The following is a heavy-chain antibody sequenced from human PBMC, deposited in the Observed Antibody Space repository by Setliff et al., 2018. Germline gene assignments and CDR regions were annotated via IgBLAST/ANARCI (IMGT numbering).Heavy chain of an antibody. V-gene: IGHV1-69*05. CDR2: TIPNFGTT. CDR3: AREGVDTRSSTDYRYYMDL. Sequence: SVKVSCKASGRTFSSYGISWVRQAPGQGLEWLGGTIPNFGTTNYAQEFQGRVTIITDESTSTAYMELSSLGFEDTAVYYCAREGVDTRSSTDYRYYMDLWGKGTTVTVS. D-gene: IGHD5-18*01. CDR1: GRTFSSYG. J-gene: IGHJ6*03.